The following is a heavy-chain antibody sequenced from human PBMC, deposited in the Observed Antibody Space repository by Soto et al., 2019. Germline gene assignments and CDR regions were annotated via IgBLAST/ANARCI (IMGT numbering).Heavy chain of an antibody. CDR2: IYYSGNT. V-gene: IGHV4-59*12. CDR3: ARDQGIAAAGPFDY. D-gene: IGHD6-13*01. J-gene: IGHJ4*02. CDR1: GDSISSYY. Sequence: SGTLALTCTVSGDSISSYYWSWIRQPPGKGLEWIGFIYYSGNTNYNPSLKSRVTISIDTSKNQFSLKLSSVTAADTAVYFCARDQGIAAAGPFDYWGQGTLVTGSS.